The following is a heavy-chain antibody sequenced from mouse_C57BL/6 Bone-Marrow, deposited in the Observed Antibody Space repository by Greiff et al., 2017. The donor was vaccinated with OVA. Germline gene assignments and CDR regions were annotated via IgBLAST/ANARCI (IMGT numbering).Heavy chain of an antibody. CDR3: AGPLLLRYGYFDV. Sequence: QVQLQQSGAELAKPGASVKLSCKASGYTFTSYWMHWVKQRPGQGLEWIGYINPSSGYTKYNQKFKDKATLTADKSSSTAYMQLSSLTYEDSAVYYCAGPLLLRYGYFDVWGTGTTVTVSS. D-gene: IGHD1-1*01. CDR2: INPSSGYT. CDR1: GYTFTSYW. V-gene: IGHV1-7*01. J-gene: IGHJ1*03.